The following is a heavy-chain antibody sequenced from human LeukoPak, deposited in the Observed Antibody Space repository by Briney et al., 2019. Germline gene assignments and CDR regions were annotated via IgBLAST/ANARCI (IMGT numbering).Heavy chain of an antibody. J-gene: IGHJ4*02. D-gene: IGHD2-15*01. Sequence: ASVKVSCKASGYTFTSYDINWVRQASGQGLEWMGWMNPISGDTDYAQKFQGRVTITRNTSISTAYMELSSLRSEDTAVYYCARGHRSCSGGSCYSEYFDYWGQGTLVTVSS. V-gene: IGHV1-8*03. CDR1: GYTFTSYD. CDR3: ARGHRSCSGGSCYSEYFDY. CDR2: MNPISGDT.